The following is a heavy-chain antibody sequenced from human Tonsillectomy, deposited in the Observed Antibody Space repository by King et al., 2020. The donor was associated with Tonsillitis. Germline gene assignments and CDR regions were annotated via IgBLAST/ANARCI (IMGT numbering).Heavy chain of an antibody. CDR1: GYSISGGYY. Sequence: VQLQESGPGLVKPSEPLSLTCAVSGYSISGGYYWGWIRQPPGKGLEWIGSIYHSGSTYYNASLKSRVSISVDTSKNQFSLKLSSVTAADTAVYYCARVLQLLDYWGQGTLVTVSS. CDR3: ARVLQLLDY. J-gene: IGHJ4*02. CDR2: IYHSGST. D-gene: IGHD4-11*01. V-gene: IGHV4-38-2*01.